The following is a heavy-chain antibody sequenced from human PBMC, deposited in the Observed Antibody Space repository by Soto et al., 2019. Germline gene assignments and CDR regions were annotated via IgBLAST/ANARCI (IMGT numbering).Heavy chain of an antibody. V-gene: IGHV3-21*04. CDR3: AKGKSAVAEAGHY. J-gene: IGHJ4*02. CDR1: GFTFSAYT. CDR2: ITYDSAYI. Sequence: GSLRLSCAVSGFTFSAYTMNWVRQAPGKGLEWVSSITYDSAYIYYADSVKGRFTISRDNSKNTLYLQMNSLRAEDTAVYYCAKGKSAVAEAGHYWGQGTLVTVSS. D-gene: IGHD6-19*01.